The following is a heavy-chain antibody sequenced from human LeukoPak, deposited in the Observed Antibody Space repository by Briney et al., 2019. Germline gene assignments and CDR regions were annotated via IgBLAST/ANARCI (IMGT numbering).Heavy chain of an antibody. V-gene: IGHV4-59*01. D-gene: IGHD3-3*01. CDR1: GGSISRYY. Sequence: ASETLSLTCTVSGGSISRYYWNWIRQPPGKGLEWIGYIYDSGSTNYNPSLKSRVTISADTSKNEFSLKLSSVTAADPAVYYCAKATAYYDYWRVYWYTFDNWGQGTMVTVSS. J-gene: IGHJ3*02. CDR2: IYDSGST. CDR3: AKATAYYDYWRVYWYTFDN.